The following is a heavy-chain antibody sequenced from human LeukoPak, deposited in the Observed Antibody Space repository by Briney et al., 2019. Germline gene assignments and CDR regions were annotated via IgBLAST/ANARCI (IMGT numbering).Heavy chain of an antibody. Sequence: SETLSLTCAVYSGSFSGYYWSWIRQPPGKGLEWIGEINHSGSTNYNPSLKGRVTISVDTSKNQFSLNLSSVTAADTAVYYCARDTPGYSSSWSFDYWGQGTLVTVSS. CDR2: INHSGST. J-gene: IGHJ4*02. CDR1: SGSFSGYY. D-gene: IGHD6-13*01. CDR3: ARDTPGYSSSWSFDY. V-gene: IGHV4-34*01.